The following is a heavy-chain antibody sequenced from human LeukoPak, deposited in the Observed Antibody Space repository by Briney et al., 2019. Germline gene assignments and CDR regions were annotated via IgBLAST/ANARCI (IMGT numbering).Heavy chain of an antibody. CDR1: GFTFSIYA. D-gene: IGHD4-17*01. CDR3: AKGGGDYLIFYGMDV. CDR2: ISSNGGNT. Sequence: GGSLRLSCSASGFTFSIYAMHWVPQAPGKGLEYVSAISSNGGNTYYAGTVKGRFTISRDNSKNTLYLQMNSLRAEDTAVYYCAKGGGDYLIFYGMDVWGQGTTVTVSS. J-gene: IGHJ6*02. V-gene: IGHV3-64*04.